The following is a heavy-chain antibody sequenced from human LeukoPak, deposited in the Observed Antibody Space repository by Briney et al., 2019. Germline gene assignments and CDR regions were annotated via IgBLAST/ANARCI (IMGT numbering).Heavy chain of an antibody. J-gene: IGHJ6*03. CDR2: IIPIFGTA. V-gene: IGHV1-69*05. CDR3: ARDSRDYYDSNGYLKYYYYYMDV. D-gene: IGHD3-22*01. Sequence: KVSCKASGGTFSSYAISWVRQAPGQGLEWMGGIIPIFGTANYAQKFQGRVTITTDESTSTAYMELSSLRSEDTAVYYCARDSRDYYDSNGYLKYYYYYMDVWGKGTTVTVSS. CDR1: GGTFSSYA.